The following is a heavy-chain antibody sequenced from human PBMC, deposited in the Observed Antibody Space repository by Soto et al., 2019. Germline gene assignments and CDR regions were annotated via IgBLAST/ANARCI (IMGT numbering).Heavy chain of an antibody. CDR2: IYYSGST. Sequence: PSETLSLTCTVSGGSISSGGYYWSWIRQHPGKGLEWIGYIYYSGSTYYNPSLKSRVTISVDTSKNQFSLKLSSVTAADTAVYYCARTDTYGSGSYYNGFDYWGQGTLVTVPQ. J-gene: IGHJ4*02. CDR3: ARTDTYGSGSYYNGFDY. CDR1: GGSISSGGYY. V-gene: IGHV4-31*03. D-gene: IGHD3-10*01.